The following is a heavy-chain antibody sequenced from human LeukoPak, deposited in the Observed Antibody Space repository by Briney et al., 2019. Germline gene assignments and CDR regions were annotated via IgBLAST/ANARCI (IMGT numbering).Heavy chain of an antibody. CDR2: IYYSGST. Sequence: SETLSLTCAVSGGSISSGGYSWSWIRQPPGKGLEWIGYIYYSGSTYYNPSLKSRVTISVDTSKNQFSLKLSSVTAADTAVYYCARGAVTTFDWGQGTLVTVSS. V-gene: IGHV4-30-4*07. CDR3: ARGAVTTFD. CDR1: GGSISSGGYS. J-gene: IGHJ4*02. D-gene: IGHD4-17*01.